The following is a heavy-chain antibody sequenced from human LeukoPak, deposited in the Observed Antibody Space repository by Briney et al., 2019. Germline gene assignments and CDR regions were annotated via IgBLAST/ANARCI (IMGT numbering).Heavy chain of an antibody. CDR2: IKSKTDGGTT. CDR1: RFTFSNAW. CDR3: TTSLTYYYDSSGYPFDY. D-gene: IGHD3-22*01. V-gene: IGHV3-15*01. Sequence: GGSLRLSCAASRFTFSNAWMSWVRQAPGKGLEWVGRIKSKTDGGTTDYAAPVKGRFTISRDDSKNTLYLQMNSLKTEDTAVYYCTTSLTYYYDSSGYPFDYWGQGTLVTVSS. J-gene: IGHJ4*02.